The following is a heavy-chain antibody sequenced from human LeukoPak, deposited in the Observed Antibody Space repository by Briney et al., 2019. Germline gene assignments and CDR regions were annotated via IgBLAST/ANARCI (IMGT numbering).Heavy chain of an antibody. D-gene: IGHD1-26*01. CDR1: DGSISSSSYY. Sequence: SETLSLTCTVSDGSISSSSYYWGWIRKPPGKGLEWIGSIYYSGSTYYNPSLKSRVTISVDTSKNQFSLKLSSVTAADTAVYYCARLEWELLNGAFDIWGQGTMVTVSS. V-gene: IGHV4-39*01. CDR3: ARLEWELLNGAFDI. J-gene: IGHJ3*02. CDR2: IYYSGST.